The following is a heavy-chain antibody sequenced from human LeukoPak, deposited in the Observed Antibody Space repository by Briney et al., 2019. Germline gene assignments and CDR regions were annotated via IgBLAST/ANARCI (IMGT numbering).Heavy chain of an antibody. CDR1: GFTFDDYG. CDR2: INWNGGST. D-gene: IGHD1-26*01. CDR3: ARLGVGATRDAFDI. J-gene: IGHJ3*02. Sequence: PGGSLRLSCSASGFTFDDYGMSWVRQAPGKGLEWVFGINWNGGSTGYADSVKGRFTISRDNAKNSLYLQMNSLRAEDTALYYCARLGVGATRDAFDIWGQGTMVTVSS. V-gene: IGHV3-20*04.